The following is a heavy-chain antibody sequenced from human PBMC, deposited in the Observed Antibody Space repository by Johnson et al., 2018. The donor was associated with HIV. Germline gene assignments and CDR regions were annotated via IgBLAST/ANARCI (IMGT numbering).Heavy chain of an antibody. CDR2: ISSSGSTI. V-gene: IGHV3-48*01. J-gene: IGHJ3*02. CDR3: AKCIWGSSLIDAFDI. D-gene: IGHD6-13*01. CDR1: GFSFSTYW. Sequence: VQLVESGGGLVQPGGSLRISCAASGFSFSTYWMRWVRQAPGKGLEWVSYISSSGSTIYYADSVKGRFTISRDNYKNTQYLQMNSLRAEETAVYYCAKCIWGSSLIDAFDIWGQGTMVTVSS.